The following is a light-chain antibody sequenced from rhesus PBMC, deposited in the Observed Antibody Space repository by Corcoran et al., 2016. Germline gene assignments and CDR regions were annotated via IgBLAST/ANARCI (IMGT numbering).Light chain of an antibody. Sequence: DVVLTQSPDSLAGSLGERVTVSCRSSRSLLSSSNNKNYLAWYQQKPGQGPQLLLYGASTRGSGVPDRFSGSGSGTGFSLTIHCLQAGDVALYFSQQFFSSPVTFGGGTKVDIQ. V-gene: IGKV4-1*01. CDR1: RSLLSSSNNKNY. CDR3: QQFFSSPVT. CDR2: GAS. J-gene: IGKJ4*01.